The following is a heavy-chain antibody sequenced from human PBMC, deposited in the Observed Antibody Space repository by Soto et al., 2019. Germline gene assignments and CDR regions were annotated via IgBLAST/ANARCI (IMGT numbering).Heavy chain of an antibody. CDR2: MKQDGSEK. J-gene: IGHJ3*02. CDR3: AKGQITIFGVVHAFDI. D-gene: IGHD3-3*01. Sequence: GGSLRLSCAASGFIFSSYWMSWIRQAPGKGLEWVANMKQDGSEKYYVDSVKGRFTISRDNSKNTLYLQMNSLRAEDTAVYYCAKGQITIFGVVHAFDIWGQGTMVTVSS. CDR1: GFIFSSYW. V-gene: IGHV3-7*03.